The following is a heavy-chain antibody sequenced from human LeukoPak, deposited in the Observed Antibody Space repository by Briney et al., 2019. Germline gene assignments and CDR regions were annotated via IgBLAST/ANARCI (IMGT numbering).Heavy chain of an antibody. CDR2: IYISGST. Sequence: SETLSLTCTASGDSISSCYWNWIRQPAGKGLEWLGRIYISGSTNYSPSLNSRITMSVDTSKKQFSLKLTSVTAADTAVYYCARGLYYDYSGFYSDNWGQGTLVTVSS. CDR3: ARGLYYDYSGFYSDN. J-gene: IGHJ4*02. CDR1: GDSISSCY. D-gene: IGHD3-22*01. V-gene: IGHV4-4*07.